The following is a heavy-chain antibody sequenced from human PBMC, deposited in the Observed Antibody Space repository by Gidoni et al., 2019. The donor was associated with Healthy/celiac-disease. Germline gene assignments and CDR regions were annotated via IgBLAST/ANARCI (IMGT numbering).Heavy chain of an antibody. D-gene: IGHD5-12*01. Sequence: EVQLLESGGGLVQPGGSLRLSCAASAFTFRSYAMSWVRQAPGKGLEWVSAISGSVDSTYYADSVKGRFTISRDNSKNTRYLQMNSLRAEDTAVYYCAKGRRDGYKNAFDYWGQGTLVTVSS. CDR3: AKGRRDGYKNAFDY. CDR1: AFTFRSYA. V-gene: IGHV3-23*01. J-gene: IGHJ4*02. CDR2: ISGSVDST.